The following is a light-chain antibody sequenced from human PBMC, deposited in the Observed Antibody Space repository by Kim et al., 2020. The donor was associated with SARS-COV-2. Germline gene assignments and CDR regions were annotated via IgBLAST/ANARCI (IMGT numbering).Light chain of an antibody. CDR3: SAWDSSLSAWV. CDR2: RNN. V-gene: IGLV10-54*01. Sequence: QAGLTQPPSVSKGLRQTATLTCTGNSNNVGNEGAAWLQQHQGHPPKLLSYRNNNRPSGISERLSASRSGNTASLTVTGLQPEDEADYYCSAWDSSLSAWVFGGGTKLTVI. CDR1: SNNVGNEG. J-gene: IGLJ3*02.